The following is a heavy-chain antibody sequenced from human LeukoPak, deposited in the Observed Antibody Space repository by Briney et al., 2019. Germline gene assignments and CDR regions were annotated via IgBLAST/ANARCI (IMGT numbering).Heavy chain of an antibody. CDR3: ATDREYYEDSGSPLTD. D-gene: IGHD3-22*01. J-gene: IGHJ4*02. Sequence: ASVKVSCKVSGDTLTELSTHWVRQAPGQGLEWMGGFDPEHGEIIYAQNFHGRVTMTEDTSADTAFMELSSLRSEDTAVYYCATDREYYEDSGSPLTDWGQGTLVTVPS. V-gene: IGHV1-24*01. CDR1: GDTLTELS. CDR2: FDPEHGEI.